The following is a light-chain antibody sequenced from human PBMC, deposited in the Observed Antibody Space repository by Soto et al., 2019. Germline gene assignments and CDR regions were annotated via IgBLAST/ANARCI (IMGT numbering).Light chain of an antibody. CDR1: QTISSL. J-gene: IGKJ1*01. V-gene: IGKV1-5*03. Sequence: IQMTQSPSTLSVSVGDRVTITCRASQTISSLLAWYQQKPGKAPKLLIYKASTLKSGVPSRFSGSGSGTEFTLTISSLQPDDFATYYCQHYNSYSEAFGQGTKVDIK. CDR2: KAS. CDR3: QHYNSYSEA.